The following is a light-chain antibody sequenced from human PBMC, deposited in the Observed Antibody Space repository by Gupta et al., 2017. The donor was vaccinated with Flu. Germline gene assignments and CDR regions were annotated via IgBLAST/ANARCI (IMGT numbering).Light chain of an antibody. V-gene: IGKV4-1*01. CDR3: QQYYSTLMYT. Sequence: KSSQSVLYSSNNKNYLAWYQQKPGQPPKLLIYWASTRESGVPDRFSGSGSGTDFTLTISSLQAEDVAVYYCQQYYSTLMYTFGQGTKLEIK. CDR2: WAS. J-gene: IGKJ2*01. CDR1: QSVLYSSNNKNY.